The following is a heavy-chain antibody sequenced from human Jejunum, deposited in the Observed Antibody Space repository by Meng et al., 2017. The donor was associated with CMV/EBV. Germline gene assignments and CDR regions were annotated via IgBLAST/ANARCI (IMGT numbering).Heavy chain of an antibody. Sequence: QGSGPGLVRPSEPLSLTCTVSGDSISNYFWSWIRQPAGKKLEWIGRFSPGGNINYIPSLKGRLTMSVDTSNNQIFLNVTSVTAADTALYYCARGESRGYYYFNYWGQGILVTVSS. V-gene: IGHV4-4*07. D-gene: IGHD3-22*01. CDR2: FSPGGNI. CDR1: GDSISNYF. CDR3: ARGESRGYYYFNY. J-gene: IGHJ4*02.